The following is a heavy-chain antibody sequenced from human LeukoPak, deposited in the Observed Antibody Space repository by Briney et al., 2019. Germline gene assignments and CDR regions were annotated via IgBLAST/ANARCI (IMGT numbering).Heavy chain of an antibody. Sequence: GGSLRLSCAASGFTFSTYSMNWVRQAPGKGLEWVSSISSSSYIYYADSVKGRFTISRDNAKNSLYLQMNSLRAEDTAVYYCARDPYSSSWTPYYYYMDVWGKGTTVIVSS. CDR3: ARDPYSSSWTPYYYYMDV. CDR2: ISSSSYI. J-gene: IGHJ6*03. D-gene: IGHD6-13*01. V-gene: IGHV3-21*01. CDR1: GFTFSTYS.